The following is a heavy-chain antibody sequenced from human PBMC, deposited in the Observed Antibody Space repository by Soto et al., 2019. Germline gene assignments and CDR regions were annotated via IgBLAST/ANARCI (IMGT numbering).Heavy chain of an antibody. V-gene: IGHV4-39*01. CDR2: IDYSGST. J-gene: IGHJ4*02. Sequence: QLQLQESGPGLVKPSETLSLTCTVSGGSISSSSYYWGWIRQPPGKGLEWIGSIDYSGSTYYNPSLKSRVTISVDTSKNQFSLKLSSVTAADTAVYYCARQGWLGLDYWGQGTLVTVSS. CDR1: GGSISSSSYY. CDR3: ARQGWLGLDY. D-gene: IGHD6-19*01.